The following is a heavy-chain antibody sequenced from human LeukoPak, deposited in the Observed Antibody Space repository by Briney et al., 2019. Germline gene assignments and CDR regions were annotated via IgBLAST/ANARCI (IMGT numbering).Heavy chain of an antibody. V-gene: IGHV3-23*01. CDR2: ISGSGGST. Sequence: GGSLRLSCAASGFTFSSYWMSWVRQAPGKGLEWVSAISGSGGSTYYADSVKGRFTISRDNSKNTLYLQMNSLRAEDTAVYYCAKWTGNSVNFDYWGQGTLVTVSS. CDR3: AKWTGNSVNFDY. CDR1: GFTFSSYW. J-gene: IGHJ4*02. D-gene: IGHD3/OR15-3a*01.